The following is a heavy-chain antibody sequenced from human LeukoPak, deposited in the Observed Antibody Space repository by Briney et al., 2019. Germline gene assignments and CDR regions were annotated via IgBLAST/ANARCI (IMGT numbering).Heavy chain of an antibody. J-gene: IGHJ3*02. Sequence: ASVKVSCKTSGYTFTSYNLHWVRQAPGQRLEWMGIIKPSGDNTHYAQKFQGRFTMTSDTSTSSVYMELSSLISADTAVYYCARVRDGYKDAYDIWGQGTMVTVTS. CDR1: GYTFTSYN. CDR3: ARVRDGYKDAYDI. CDR2: IKPSGDNT. V-gene: IGHV1-46*01. D-gene: IGHD5-24*01.